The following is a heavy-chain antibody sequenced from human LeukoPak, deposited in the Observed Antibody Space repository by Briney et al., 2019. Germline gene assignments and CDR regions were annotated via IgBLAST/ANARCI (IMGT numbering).Heavy chain of an antibody. CDR3: ASLYFGMDV. CDR1: GDTFSSYA. CDR2: IIPILGIA. Sequence: SVKVSGKASGDTFSSYAISWVRQAPGQGLEWMGRIIPILGIANYAQKFQGRVTITADKSTSTAYMELSSLRSEDTAVYYCASLYFGMDVWGQGTTVTVS. J-gene: IGHJ6*02. V-gene: IGHV1-69*04.